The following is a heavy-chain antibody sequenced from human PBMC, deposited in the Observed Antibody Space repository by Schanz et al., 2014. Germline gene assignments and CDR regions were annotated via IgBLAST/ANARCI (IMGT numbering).Heavy chain of an antibody. J-gene: IGHJ4*02. D-gene: IGHD1-26*01. V-gene: IGHV1-18*01. CDR2: IGGLYGNT. Sequence: QVQLVQSGGEVKTPGASVKVSCKASGYTFTRSGISWVRQAPGQGLEWMGWIGGLYGNTNFAQKFQGRVTMTTDTSTSTVYMELRSLTSDDSAVYYCARDRDQWDGNYLDYWGQGTLVTVSS. CDR1: GYTFTRSG. CDR3: ARDRDQWDGNYLDY.